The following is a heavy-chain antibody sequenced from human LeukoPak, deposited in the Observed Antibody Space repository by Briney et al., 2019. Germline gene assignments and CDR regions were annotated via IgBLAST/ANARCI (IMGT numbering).Heavy chain of an antibody. CDR1: GGSISSGGYS. CDR2: IYHSGST. CDR3: ARVGSSGYSYYFDY. V-gene: IGHV4-30-2*01. D-gene: IGHD3-22*01. Sequence: SETLSLTCAVSGGSISSGGYSWSWIRQPPGKGLEWIGYIYHSGSTYYNPSLKSRITISVDRSKNQSSLKLSSVTAADTAVYYCARVGSSGYSYYFDYWGQGTLVTVSS. J-gene: IGHJ4*02.